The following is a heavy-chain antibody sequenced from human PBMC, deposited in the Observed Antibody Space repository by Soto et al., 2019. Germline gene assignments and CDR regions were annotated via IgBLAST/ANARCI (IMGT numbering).Heavy chain of an antibody. V-gene: IGHV4-59*01. CDR2: IYYSGST. J-gene: IGHJ4*02. D-gene: IGHD1-26*01. CDR1: GGSISSYY. Sequence: SETLTLTCTVSGGSISSYYWTWIRQPPGKGLEWIGYIYYSGSTNYNPSLKSRVTISVDTSKNQFCLKLSSVTAADTAVYYCARASTAWDDEQNFECWGQETLVSVAS. CDR3: ARASTAWDDEQNFEC.